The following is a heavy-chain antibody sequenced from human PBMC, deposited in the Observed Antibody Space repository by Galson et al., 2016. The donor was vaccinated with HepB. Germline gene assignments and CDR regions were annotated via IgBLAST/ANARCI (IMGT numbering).Heavy chain of an antibody. Sequence: SLRLSCAASGFNFNNYTMNWVRQAPGKRLEWISSISRRSTYIYYAESVQRRSTVSRDNTKNVVFPQMNDLRAEDTALYYCARASTDESPGLRYYAWLSLASFDPWGQGTLVAVSS. V-gene: IGHV3-21*06. CDR2: ISRRSTYI. CDR1: GFNFNNYT. J-gene: IGHJ5*02. D-gene: IGHD3-9*01. CDR3: ARASTDESPGLRYYAWLSLASFDP.